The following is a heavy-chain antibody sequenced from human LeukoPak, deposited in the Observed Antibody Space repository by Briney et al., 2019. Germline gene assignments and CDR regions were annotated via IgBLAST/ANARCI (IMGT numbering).Heavy chain of an antibody. D-gene: IGHD3-3*01. CDR2: IYYSGIT. CDR1: GGSISSSSYY. Sequence: KPSETLSLTCTVSGGSISSSSYYWGWIRQPPGEGLEWIGSIYYSGITYYNPSLESRVIISVDTSKNQFSLNLSSVTAADTAVYYCAREGVVTSWFDPWGQGTLVTVSS. CDR3: AREGVVTSWFDP. J-gene: IGHJ5*02. V-gene: IGHV4-39*02.